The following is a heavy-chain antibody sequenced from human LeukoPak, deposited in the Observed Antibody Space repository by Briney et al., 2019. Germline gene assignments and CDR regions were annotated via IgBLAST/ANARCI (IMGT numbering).Heavy chain of an antibody. CDR3: ARTRIVGARPHDY. J-gene: IGHJ4*02. CDR2: ISAYNGNT. D-gene: IGHD1-26*01. CDR1: GYTFRDYL. V-gene: IGHV1-18*04. Sequence: ASVKVSCKASGYTFRDYLLHWVRQAPGQGLEWMGWISAYNGNTNYAQKLQGRVTMTTDTSTSTAYMELRSLRSDDTAVYYCARTRIVGARPHDYWGQGTLVTVSS.